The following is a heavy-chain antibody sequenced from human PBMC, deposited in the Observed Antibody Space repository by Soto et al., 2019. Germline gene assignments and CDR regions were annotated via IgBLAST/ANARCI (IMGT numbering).Heavy chain of an antibody. V-gene: IGHV1-69*13. J-gene: IGHJ6*02. CDR1: GGTFSSYA. CDR2: IIPIFGTA. D-gene: IGHD6-25*01. Sequence: VASVKVSCKASGGTFSSYAISWVRQAPGQGLEWMGGIIPIFGTANYAQKFQGRVTITADESTSTAYMELSSLRSEDTAVYYCARDRGQRASYSGMDVWGQGTTVTVS. CDR3: ARDRGQRASYSGMDV.